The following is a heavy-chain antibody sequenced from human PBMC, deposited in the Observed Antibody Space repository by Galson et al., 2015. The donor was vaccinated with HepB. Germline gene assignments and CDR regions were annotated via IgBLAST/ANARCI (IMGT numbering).Heavy chain of an antibody. Sequence: SLRLSCAASGFTFSGSAMHWVRQASGKGLEWVGRIRSKANSYATAYAASVKGRFTISRDDSKNTAYLQMNSLKTEDTAVYYCTRHVTTVTTVVDYWGQGTLVTVSS. CDR3: TRHVTTVTTVVDY. CDR2: IRSKANSYAT. V-gene: IGHV3-73*01. CDR1: GFTFSGSA. J-gene: IGHJ4*02. D-gene: IGHD4-17*01.